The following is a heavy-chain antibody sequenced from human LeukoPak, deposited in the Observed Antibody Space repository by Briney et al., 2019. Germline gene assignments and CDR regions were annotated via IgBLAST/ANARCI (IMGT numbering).Heavy chain of an antibody. Sequence: GGSLRLSCVVSGFTFSDFHMSWLRQAPGKGLEWVANIKQDGSEKYYVDSVKGRFTISRDNAKNSLYLQMNSLRAEDTAVYYCAREGPAEDVWGQGTTVTVSS. V-gene: IGHV3-7*01. D-gene: IGHD2-2*01. CDR3: AREGPAEDV. CDR2: IKQDGSEK. CDR1: GFTFSDFH. J-gene: IGHJ6*02.